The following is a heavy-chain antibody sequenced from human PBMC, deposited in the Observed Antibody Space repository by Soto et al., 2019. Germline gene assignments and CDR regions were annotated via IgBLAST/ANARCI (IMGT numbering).Heavy chain of an antibody. CDR2: IYYSGST. V-gene: IGHV4-59*01. CDR3: ARGGDIVVVPAAVFDP. CDR1: GGSISSYY. Sequence: SETLSLTCTVSGGSISSYYWSWIRQPPGKGLEWIGYIYYSGSTNYNPSLKSRVTISVDTSKNEFSLKLSSVTAADTAVYYCARGGDIVVVPAAVFDPWGQGTLVTVSS. D-gene: IGHD2-2*01. J-gene: IGHJ5*02.